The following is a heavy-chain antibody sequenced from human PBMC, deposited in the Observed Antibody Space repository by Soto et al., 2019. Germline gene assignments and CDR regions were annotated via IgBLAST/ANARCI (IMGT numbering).Heavy chain of an antibody. D-gene: IGHD3-22*01. V-gene: IGHV1-46*01. CDR3: ARGGYYYDSSGSHDAFDI. Sequence: GASVKVSCKASGYTFTSYYMHWVRQAPGQGLEWMGIVNPSGGSTSYAQKFQGRVTMTRDTSTSTVYMELSSLRSEDTAVYYCARGGYYYDSSGSHDAFDIWGQGTMVTVSS. CDR2: VNPSGGST. J-gene: IGHJ3*02. CDR1: GYTFTSYY.